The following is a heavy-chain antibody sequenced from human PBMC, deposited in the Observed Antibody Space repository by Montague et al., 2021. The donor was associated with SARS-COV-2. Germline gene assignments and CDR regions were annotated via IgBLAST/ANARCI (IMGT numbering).Heavy chain of an antibody. D-gene: IGHD4-23*01. CDR2: IYYSGST. Sequence: SETLSLTCTVSGGSISSSSYYWGWIRQPPGKGLEWIGSIYYSGSTYYNPSLKSRVTISVNTCKNQFSLKLSSVTAAVTAVYYCARLVETYYYYYGMDVWGQGTTVTVSS. V-gene: IGHV4-39*01. CDR3: ARLVETYYYYYGMDV. CDR1: GGSISSSSYY. J-gene: IGHJ6*02.